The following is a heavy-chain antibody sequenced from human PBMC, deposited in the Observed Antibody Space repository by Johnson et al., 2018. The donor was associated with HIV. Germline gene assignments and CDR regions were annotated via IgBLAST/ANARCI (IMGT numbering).Heavy chain of an antibody. CDR2: IRYDGNNK. CDR3: AKECGGDCYDAFDI. J-gene: IGHJ3*02. Sequence: QVQLVESGGGVVQPGRSLRLSCAASAFTFSSYAMHWVRQAPDKGLEWVAFIRYDGNNKSYADSVKGRFTISRDNSRSTLYLQMNSLRTEDTAAYNCAKECGGDCYDAFDIWGRGTRVTVSS. CDR1: AFTFSSYA. D-gene: IGHD2-21*02. V-gene: IGHV3-30*02.